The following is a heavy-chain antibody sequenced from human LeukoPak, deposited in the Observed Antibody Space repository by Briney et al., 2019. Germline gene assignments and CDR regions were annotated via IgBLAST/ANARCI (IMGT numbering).Heavy chain of an antibody. CDR3: ASSFYEWEQNKSAFDI. CDR2: IKQDGSEK. CDR1: GFNFSSYW. D-gene: IGHD1-26*01. Sequence: PGGSLRLSCGGSGFNFSSYWMSWVRQAPGKGLEWVANIKQDGSEKYYVDSVKGRISISRDNAKNSVYLQMKSLRAEDTAVYSCASSFYEWEQNKSAFDIWGQGTMVTVSS. V-gene: IGHV3-7*01. J-gene: IGHJ3*02.